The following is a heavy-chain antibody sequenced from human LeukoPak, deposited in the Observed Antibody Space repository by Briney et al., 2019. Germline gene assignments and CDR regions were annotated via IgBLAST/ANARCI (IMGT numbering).Heavy chain of an antibody. CDR1: GFTLSNYG. J-gene: IGHJ3*02. CDR3: AKGTTGHCSGATCYPFDM. V-gene: IGHV3-23*01. Sequence: GGSLRLSCVASGFTLSNYGMNWVRQAPGKELEWVSSSAGSGGGGGTYYADSVKGRFTISRDNSKNTLFLHMNSLRVDDTAVYYCAKGTTGHCSGATCYPFDMWGQGTVVTVSS. D-gene: IGHD2-15*01. CDR2: SAGSGGGGGT.